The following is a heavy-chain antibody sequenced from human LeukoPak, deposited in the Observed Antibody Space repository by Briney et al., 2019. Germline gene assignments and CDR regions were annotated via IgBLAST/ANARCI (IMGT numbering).Heavy chain of an antibody. J-gene: IGHJ4*02. V-gene: IGHV4-30-2*01. CDR3: ARGYYDSSGYPSKPLFDY. CDR1: GGSISSGGYY. D-gene: IGHD3-22*01. Sequence: PSQTLSLTCTVSGGSISSGGYYWSWIRQPPGKGLEWIGYIYHSGSTYYNPSLKSRVTISVDRSKNQFSLKLSSVTAADTAVYYCARGYYDSSGYPSKPLFDYWGQGTLVTVSS. CDR2: IYHSGST.